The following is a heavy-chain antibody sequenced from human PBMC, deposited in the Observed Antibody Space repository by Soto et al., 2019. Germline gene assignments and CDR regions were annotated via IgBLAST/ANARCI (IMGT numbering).Heavy chain of an antibody. CDR3: ARHIPINNILGFDY. Sequence: PSETLSLTCTVSGGSISSYYWSWVRQPPGKGLEWIGKISHGGTTYYNPSLKSRITISVEKSKNQFSLKLTSVTAADTAVFYCARHIPINNILGFDYWGRGTLVTVSS. CDR2: ISHGGTT. J-gene: IGHJ4*01. CDR1: GGSISSYY. D-gene: IGHD2-21*01. V-gene: IGHV4-59*12.